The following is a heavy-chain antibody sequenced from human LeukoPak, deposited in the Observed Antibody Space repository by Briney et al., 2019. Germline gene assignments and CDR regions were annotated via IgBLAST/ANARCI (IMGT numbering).Heavy chain of an antibody. CDR1: GNTFTSYY. V-gene: IGHV1-46*01. CDR2: INPSGGST. CDR3: ARYQSLEMATGGRYFDY. Sequence: ASVKVSCKAPGNTFTSYYMHWARQAPGQGLEWMGIINPSGGSTNYAQKFQGRVTMTRDTSTSTVYMELSSLRSEDTAVYYCARYQSLEMATGGRYFDYWGQGTLVTVSS. J-gene: IGHJ4*02. D-gene: IGHD5-24*01.